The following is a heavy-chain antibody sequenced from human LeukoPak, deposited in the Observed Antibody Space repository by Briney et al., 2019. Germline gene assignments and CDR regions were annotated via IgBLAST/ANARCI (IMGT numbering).Heavy chain of an antibody. V-gene: IGHV4-38-2*01. CDR3: ARYCTSTTCILRGFDY. CDR2: IYHTGSA. CDR1: GYSFTSGHY. Sequence: SETLSLTCSVSGYSFTSGHYWGWIRQPPGKGLEWIANIYHTGSAHYNPSLKSRVTISVDTSKNQFSLKLSSVTAADTAVYYWARYCTSTTCILRGFDYWGQGTLVTVSS. J-gene: IGHJ4*02. D-gene: IGHD2-2*01.